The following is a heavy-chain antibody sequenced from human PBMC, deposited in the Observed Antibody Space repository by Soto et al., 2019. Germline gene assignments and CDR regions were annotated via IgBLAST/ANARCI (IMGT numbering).Heavy chain of an antibody. Sequence: SETQSLTCTVSGGSISSYYWSWIRQPPGKGLEWIGYIYYSGSTNYNPSLKSRVTISVDTSKNQFSLKLSSVTAADTAVYYCARDHPGYCSGGSCYSAWFDPWGQGTLVTVSS. J-gene: IGHJ5*02. V-gene: IGHV4-59*01. CDR3: ARDHPGYCSGGSCYSAWFDP. D-gene: IGHD2-15*01. CDR1: GGSISSYY. CDR2: IYYSGST.